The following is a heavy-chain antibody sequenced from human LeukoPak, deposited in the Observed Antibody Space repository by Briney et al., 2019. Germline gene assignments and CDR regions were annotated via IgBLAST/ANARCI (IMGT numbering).Heavy chain of an antibody. CDR2: IKQDGSEK. V-gene: IGHV3-7*01. J-gene: IGHJ4*02. D-gene: IGHD3-10*01. CDR3: GRIIAGAIDY. CDR1: GFTFSSYW. Sequence: GGSLRLSCAASGFTFSSYWMSWVRQAPGKGLEWVANIKQDGSEKYYVDSVKGRFTISRDNADNSMYLQMNSLRAEDTAVYYCGRIIAGAIDYWGQGTLVTVSS.